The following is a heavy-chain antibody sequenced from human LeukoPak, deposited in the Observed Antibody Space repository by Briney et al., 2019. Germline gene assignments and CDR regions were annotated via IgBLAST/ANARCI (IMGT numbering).Heavy chain of an antibody. J-gene: IGHJ4*02. CDR2: MNPNSGNT. CDR3: ARGQDVGNGDFVY. Sequence: GASVKVSCKASGATFSSYAINWVRQATGHGLEWMGWMNPNSGNTGYAQKFQGRVTMTRNTSISTAYMELSSLRSEDTAVYYCARGQDVGNGDFVYWGQGTLVTVSS. V-gene: IGHV1-8*02. CDR1: GATFSSYA. D-gene: IGHD2-15*01.